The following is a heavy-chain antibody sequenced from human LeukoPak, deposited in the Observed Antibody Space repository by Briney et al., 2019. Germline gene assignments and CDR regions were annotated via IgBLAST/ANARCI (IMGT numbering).Heavy chain of an antibody. D-gene: IGHD3-9*01. V-gene: IGHV1-69*06. CDR2: IIPIFGTA. J-gene: IGHJ4*02. CDR3: ARSGVGSDLNGRTDWLLHYFDY. CDR1: GGTFISYA. Sequence: SVKVSFKASGGTFISYAISWVRQAPGQGREWMGGIIPIFGTANYAQKFQGRVTITADKSTSTAYMELSSLRSEDTAVYYCARSGVGSDLNGRTDWLLHYFDYWGQGTLVTVSS.